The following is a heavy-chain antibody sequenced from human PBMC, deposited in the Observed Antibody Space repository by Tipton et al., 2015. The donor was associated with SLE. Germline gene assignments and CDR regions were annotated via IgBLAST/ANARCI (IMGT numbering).Heavy chain of an antibody. CDR2: INHSGST. V-gene: IGHV4-34*01. CDR1: GGSFSGYY. J-gene: IGHJ2*01. CDR3: ASRSHYYDSSGYLWYFDL. Sequence: TPSLTCAVYGGSFSGYYWSWIRQPPGKGLEWIGEINHSGSTNYNPSLKSRVTISVDTSKNQFSLKLSSVTAADTAVYYCASRSHYYDSSGYLWYFDLWGRGTLVTVSS. D-gene: IGHD3-22*01.